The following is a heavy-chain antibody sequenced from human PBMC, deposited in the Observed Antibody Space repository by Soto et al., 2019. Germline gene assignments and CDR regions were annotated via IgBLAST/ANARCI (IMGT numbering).Heavy chain of an antibody. D-gene: IGHD1-26*01. V-gene: IGHV3-30*04. Sequence: QVQLVESGGGVVQPGRSLRLSCAASGFTFNTYTIQWVRQAPGKGLEWVAVISYDGKNKYYADSVKGRFIISRDNSKNTLFLRMNSLRPENTAVYYCARASYFSWEFPGGVLDNWGQGSQVTVSS. CDR1: GFTFNTYT. J-gene: IGHJ4*02. CDR3: ARASYFSWEFPGGVLDN. CDR2: ISYDGKNK.